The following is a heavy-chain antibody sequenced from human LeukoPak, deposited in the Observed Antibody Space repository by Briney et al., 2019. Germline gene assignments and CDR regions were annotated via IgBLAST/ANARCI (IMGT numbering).Heavy chain of an antibody. Sequence: GESLKISCKGSGYSFTSYWIGWVRQMPGKGLEWMGIIYPGDSDTRYSPSFQGQVAISVDKSISTTYLQWSSLKASDTAMYYCARRKHSNYPPDYWGQGTLVSVSS. CDR2: IYPGDSDT. V-gene: IGHV5-51*01. J-gene: IGHJ4*02. D-gene: IGHD4-11*01. CDR3: ARRKHSNYPPDY. CDR1: GYSFTSYW.